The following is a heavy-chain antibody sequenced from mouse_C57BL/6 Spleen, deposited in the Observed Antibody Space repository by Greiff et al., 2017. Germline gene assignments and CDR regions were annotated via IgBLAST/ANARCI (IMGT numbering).Heavy chain of an antibody. CDR2: INPYNGGT. J-gene: IGHJ4*01. CDR1: GYTFTDYY. CDR3: ARDYYGSPMDY. D-gene: IGHD1-1*01. V-gene: IGHV1-19*01. Sequence: EVQLQQSGPVLVKPGASVKMSCKASGYTFTDYYMNWVKQSHGKSLEWIGVINPYNGGTSYNQKFKGKATLTVDKSSSTAYMELNSLTSEDSAVYYCARDYYGSPMDYWGQGTSVTVSS.